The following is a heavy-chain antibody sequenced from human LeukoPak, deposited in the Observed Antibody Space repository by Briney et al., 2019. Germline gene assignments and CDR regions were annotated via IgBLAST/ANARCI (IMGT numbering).Heavy chain of an antibody. V-gene: IGHV3-23*01. D-gene: IGHD5-18*01. CDR3: AKDLIAYSYGYAGRSNFGY. CDR2: ISGSGGST. CDR1: GFTFSSYA. J-gene: IGHJ4*02. Sequence: GGSLRLSRAASGFTFSSYAMSWVRQAPGKGLEWVSGISGSGGSTYYADSVKGHFTISRDNSKNTLYLQMNSLRAEDTAIYYCAKDLIAYSYGYAGRSNFGYWGQGTLVTVSS.